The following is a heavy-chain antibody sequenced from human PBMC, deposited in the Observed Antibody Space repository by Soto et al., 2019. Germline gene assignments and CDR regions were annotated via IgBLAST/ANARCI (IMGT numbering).Heavy chain of an antibody. Sequence: SETLSLTCTVSGGSISSSSYYWGWIRQPPGKGLEWIGSIYYSGSTYYNPSLKSRVTISVDTSKNQFSLKLSSVTAADTAVYYCARHPPEGDYSNFFNWFDPWGQGTLVTGTS. D-gene: IGHD4-4*01. J-gene: IGHJ5*02. V-gene: IGHV4-39*01. CDR1: GGSISSSSYY. CDR2: IYYSGST. CDR3: ARHPPEGDYSNFFNWFDP.